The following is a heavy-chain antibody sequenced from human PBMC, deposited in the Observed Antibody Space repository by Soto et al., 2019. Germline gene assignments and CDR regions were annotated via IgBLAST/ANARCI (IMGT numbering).Heavy chain of an antibody. CDR2: ISYDGSNK. Sequence: GGSLRLSCAASGFTFSSYAMHWVRQAPGKGLEWVAVISYDGSNKYYADSVKGRFTISRDNSKNTLYLQMNSLRAEDTAVYYCADPYYDFWSVYRAGMDVWGQGTTVTVSS. J-gene: IGHJ6*02. V-gene: IGHV3-30-3*01. D-gene: IGHD3-3*01. CDR3: ADPYYDFWSVYRAGMDV. CDR1: GFTFSSYA.